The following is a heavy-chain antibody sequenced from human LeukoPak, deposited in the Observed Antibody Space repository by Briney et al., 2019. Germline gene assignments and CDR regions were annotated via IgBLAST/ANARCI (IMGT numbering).Heavy chain of an antibody. J-gene: IGHJ4*02. CDR3: ARAMHYDSSGYDY. Sequence: GVSLRLSCAASGLTFSSYGMHWVRRAPGKGLEWMAVISYDGSNKYYADSVKGRFTISRDNSKNTLYLQMNSLRAEDTAVYYCARAMHYDSSGYDYWGQGTLVTVSS. CDR2: ISYDGSNK. CDR1: GLTFSSYG. D-gene: IGHD3-22*01. V-gene: IGHV3-30*03.